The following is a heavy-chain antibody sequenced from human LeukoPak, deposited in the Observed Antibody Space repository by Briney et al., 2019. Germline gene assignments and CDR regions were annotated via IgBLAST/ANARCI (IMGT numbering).Heavy chain of an antibody. V-gene: IGHV4-34*01. J-gene: IGHJ4*02. CDR1: GGSFSVYY. Sequence: PSETLSLTCAVYGGSFSVYYWSGIRHPPGKGLEWMGEINHSGSTNYNPSPQRRVTISVDTSKPQCSLKLSYVTAADTAVYYCARDTRTYSSNVRGFDYWGQGTLVTVSS. CDR3: ARDTRTYSSNVRGFDY. D-gene: IGHD6-19*01. CDR2: INHSGST.